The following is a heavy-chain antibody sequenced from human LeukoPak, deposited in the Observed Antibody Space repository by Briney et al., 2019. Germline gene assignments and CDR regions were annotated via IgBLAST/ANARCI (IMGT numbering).Heavy chain of an antibody. CDR3: ARSIGGVWGSYRQPDY. Sequence: SETLSLTCTVSGGSISSSSYYWGWIRQPPGKGLEWIGSIYYSGSTYYNPSLKSRVTISVDTSKNQFSLKLSSVTAADTAVYYCARSIGGVWGSYRQPDYWGQGTLVTVSS. D-gene: IGHD3-16*02. CDR2: IYYSGST. V-gene: IGHV4-39*07. J-gene: IGHJ4*02. CDR1: GGSISSSSYY.